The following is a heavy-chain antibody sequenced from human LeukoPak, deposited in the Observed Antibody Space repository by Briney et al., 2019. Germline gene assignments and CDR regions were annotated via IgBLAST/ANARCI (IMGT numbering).Heavy chain of an antibody. CDR2: MNPNSGNT. J-gene: IGHJ4*02. CDR3: ARGHRARGQFDY. CDR1: GYTFTSYD. V-gene: IGHV1-8*01. Sequence: GASVKVSCKASGYTFTSYDINWVRQATGQGLEWMGWMNPNSGNTDYAQKFQGRVTMTRNTSISTAYMELRSLRSEDTAVYYCARGHRARGQFDYWGQGTLVTVSS.